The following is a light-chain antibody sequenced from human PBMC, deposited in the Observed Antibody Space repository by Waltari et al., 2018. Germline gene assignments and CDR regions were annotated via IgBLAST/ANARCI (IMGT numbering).Light chain of an antibody. CDR1: SGHSSNL. CDR2: VNSDGSN. CDR3: QTGGHGTWV. J-gene: IGLJ3*02. V-gene: IGLV4-69*01. Sequence: QLVLTQSPSASASLGSSVKRTCTLASGHSSNLIAWLQQQPAKGPRYLMKVNSDGSNSKGDVIPDRFSGASSGGERYIPISSLQDEDEADYYCQTGGHGTWVFGGGTKLTVL.